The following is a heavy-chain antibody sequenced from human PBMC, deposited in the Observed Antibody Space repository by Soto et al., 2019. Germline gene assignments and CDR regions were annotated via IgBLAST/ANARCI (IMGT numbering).Heavy chain of an antibody. D-gene: IGHD4-17*01. Sequence: QVQLVQSGAEVKKPGSSVKVSCKASGGTFSSSPINWVRQAPGQGLEWMGGVIPIFGTTNYAQKFQGRVTITADEYTTTAYMEMSSLRSDDTAVYYCARDSSTSPYYYGMDVWGQGTTVTVSS. V-gene: IGHV1-69*01. CDR3: ARDSSTSPYYYGMDV. J-gene: IGHJ6*02. CDR2: VIPIFGTT. CDR1: GGTFSSSP.